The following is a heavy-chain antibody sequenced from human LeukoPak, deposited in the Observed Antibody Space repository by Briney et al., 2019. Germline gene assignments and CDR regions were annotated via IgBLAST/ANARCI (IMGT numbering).Heavy chain of an antibody. V-gene: IGHV4-39*07. Sequence: SETLSLTCTVSGGSISSSSYYWGWIRQPPGKGLEWIGSIYYSGSTNYNPSLKSRVTISVDTSKNQFSLRLSSVTAADTAVYYCARDPGPLYSGSSHFDYWGQGTLVTVSS. CDR2: IYYSGST. J-gene: IGHJ4*02. CDR3: ARDPGPLYSGSSHFDY. CDR1: GGSISSSSYY. D-gene: IGHD1-26*01.